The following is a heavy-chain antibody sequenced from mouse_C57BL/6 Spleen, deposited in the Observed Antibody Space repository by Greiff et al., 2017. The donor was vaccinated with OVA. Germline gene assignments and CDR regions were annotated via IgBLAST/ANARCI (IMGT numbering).Heavy chain of an antibody. J-gene: IGHJ2*01. Sequence: QVQLPQPGAALVKPGASVKMSCKASGYTFPSYWLTWVKQRPGQGLEWIGDIYPGSGSTHYNEKFKSKATLTVDTSSSTAYMQLSSLTSEDSAVYYCARLGDYDEDDWGQGTTLTVSS. CDR1: GYTFPSYW. D-gene: IGHD2-4*01. CDR3: ARLGDYDEDD. CDR2: IYPGSGST. V-gene: IGHV1-55*01.